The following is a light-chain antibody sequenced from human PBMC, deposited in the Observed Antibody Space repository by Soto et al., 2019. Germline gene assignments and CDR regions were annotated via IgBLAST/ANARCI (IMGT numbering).Light chain of an antibody. J-gene: IGLJ1*01. CDR1: SSDVGGYNY. Sequence: QSALTQPASVSGSPGQSITNSCTGTSSDVGGYNYVSWYQQHPGKVPKLMIYDVSNRPSGVSNRFSGSKSGNTASLTISGLQAEDEADYYCSSYTRSSLYVFGTGTKVTVL. CDR3: SSYTRSSLYV. V-gene: IGLV2-14*01. CDR2: DVS.